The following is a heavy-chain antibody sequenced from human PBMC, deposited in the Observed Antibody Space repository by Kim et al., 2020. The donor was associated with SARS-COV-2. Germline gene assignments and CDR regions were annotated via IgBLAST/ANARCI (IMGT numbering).Heavy chain of an antibody. Sequence: SETLSLTCTVSGGSISSYYWSWIRQPPGKGLEWIGYIYYSGSTNYNPSLKSRVTISVDTSKNQFPLKLSSVTAADTAVYYCARGLGQQGYYYMDVWGKGTTVTVSS. CDR3: ARGLGQQGYYYMDV. CDR1: GGSISSYY. V-gene: IGHV4-59*08. D-gene: IGHD3-16*01. J-gene: IGHJ6*03. CDR2: IYYSGST.